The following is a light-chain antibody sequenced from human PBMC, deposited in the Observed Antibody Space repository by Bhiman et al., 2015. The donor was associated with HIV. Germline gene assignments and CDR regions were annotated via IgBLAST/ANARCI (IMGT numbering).Light chain of an antibody. V-gene: IGLV2-11*01. CDR1: SSDVGSYNY. Sequence: QSALTQPASVSGSPGQSITISCTGTSSDVGSYNYVSWYQQQPGKAPKVLIYDVSQRPSGVPDRFSGSKSGNTASLTISGLQAEDEADYYCSSYAGRYTTLYVFGTGTKVTVL. J-gene: IGLJ1*01. CDR2: DVS. CDR3: SSYAGRYTTLYV.